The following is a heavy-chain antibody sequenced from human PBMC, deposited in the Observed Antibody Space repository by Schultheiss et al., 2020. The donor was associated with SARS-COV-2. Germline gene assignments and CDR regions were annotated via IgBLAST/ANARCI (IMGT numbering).Heavy chain of an antibody. Sequence: SETLSLTCTVSGGSISSGGYYWSWIRQPAGKGLEWIGRFYTGGSTKYTPSLKSRVTISVDTSKNQFSLKLSSVTAADTAVYYCARGGRGDYDILTGYYWGLDVWGQGTTVTVSS. J-gene: IGHJ6*02. CDR2: FYTGGST. CDR1: GGSISSGGYY. V-gene: IGHV4-61*02. CDR3: ARGGRGDYDILTGYYWGLDV. D-gene: IGHD3-9*01.